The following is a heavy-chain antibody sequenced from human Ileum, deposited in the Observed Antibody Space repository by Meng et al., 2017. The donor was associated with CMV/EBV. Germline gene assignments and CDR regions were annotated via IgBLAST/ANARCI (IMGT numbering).Heavy chain of an antibody. CDR2: ISYDGSNK. Sequence: GESLKISCAASGFTFSSYAMHWVRQAPGKGLEWVAVISYDGSNKYYADSVKGRFTISRDNSKNTLYLQMNSLSAEDTAVYYCARGRDYYNGMDVWGQGTTVTVSS. J-gene: IGHJ6*02. CDR3: ARGRDYYNGMDV. V-gene: IGHV3-30*04. CDR1: GFTFSSYA.